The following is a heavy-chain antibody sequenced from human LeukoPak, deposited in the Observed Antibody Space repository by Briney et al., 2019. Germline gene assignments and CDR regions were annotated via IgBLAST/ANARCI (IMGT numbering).Heavy chain of an antibody. J-gene: IGHJ3*02. D-gene: IGHD2/OR15-2a*01. CDR3: AREDGEYDAFDI. CDR2: INPNSGGT. Sequence: ASVKVSCKASGYTFTGYYMHWVRQAPGQGLKWMGWINPNSGGTNYAQKFQGRVTMTRDTSISTAYMELSRLRSDDTAVYYCAREDGEYDAFDIWGQGTMVTVSS. CDR1: GYTFTGYY. V-gene: IGHV1-2*02.